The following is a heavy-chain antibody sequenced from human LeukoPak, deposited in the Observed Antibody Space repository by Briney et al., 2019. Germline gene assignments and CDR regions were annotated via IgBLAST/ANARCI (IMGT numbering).Heavy chain of an antibody. D-gene: IGHD6-19*01. CDR2: IYYSGST. CDR1: GGSIISYY. V-gene: IGHV4-59*01. Sequence: SETLSLTCTVSGGSIISYYWSWIRQPPGKGLEWIGYIYYSGSTNYNPSLKSRVTISVDTSKNQFSLKLSSVTAADTAVYYCARSSGWYLADDYWGQGTLVTVSS. J-gene: IGHJ4*02. CDR3: ARSSGWYLADDY.